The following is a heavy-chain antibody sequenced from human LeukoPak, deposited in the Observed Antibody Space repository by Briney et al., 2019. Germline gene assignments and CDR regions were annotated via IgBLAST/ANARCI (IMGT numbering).Heavy chain of an antibody. Sequence: VASVKVSCKASGYTFTGYNIHWVRQAPGQGLEWMGWINPNSGGTNYAQKFQGRVTMTRGTSISTAYMELNRLRSDDTAVYYCARGQYYDFWSGYYYSPHFDYWGQGTLVTVSS. CDR1: GYTFTGYN. CDR2: INPNSGGT. D-gene: IGHD3-3*01. CDR3: ARGQYYDFWSGYYYSPHFDY. V-gene: IGHV1-2*02. J-gene: IGHJ4*02.